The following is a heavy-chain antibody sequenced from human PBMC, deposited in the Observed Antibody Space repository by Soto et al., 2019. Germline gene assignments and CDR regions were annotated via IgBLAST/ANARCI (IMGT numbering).Heavy chain of an antibody. Sequence: QVQLVESGGGFVQPGGSLRLSCAASGFTFGRHGMHWVRQAPGKGLEWVAVIGSDGRRASYADSVKGRFTISRDNGQNTLYSQMNSLRAEETAVYYCARDDDYGDNGLAYWGQGTLVTVSS. CDR3: ARDDDYGDNGLAY. CDR1: GFTFGRHG. CDR2: IGSDGRRA. J-gene: IGHJ4*02. V-gene: IGHV3-33*01. D-gene: IGHD4-17*01.